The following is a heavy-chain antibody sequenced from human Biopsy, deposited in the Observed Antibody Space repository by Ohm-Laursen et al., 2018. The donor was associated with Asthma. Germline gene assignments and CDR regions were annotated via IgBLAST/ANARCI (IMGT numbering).Heavy chain of an antibody. V-gene: IGHV1-3*01. D-gene: IGHD6-19*01. J-gene: IGHJ3*02. CDR3: ASSIAVADSDAFDI. CDR1: GYTFTSYA. CDR2: INAVNGNT. Sequence: SVKVSCKASGYTFTSYAMHWVRQAPGQRLEWMGWINAVNGNTKYSQKFQGRVTITRDTSASTAYMELSSLRSEDTAVYYCASSIAVADSDAFDIWGQGTMVTVSS.